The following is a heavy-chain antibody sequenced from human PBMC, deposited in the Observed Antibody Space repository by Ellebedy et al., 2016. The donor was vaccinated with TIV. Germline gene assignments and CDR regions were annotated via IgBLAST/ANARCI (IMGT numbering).Heavy chain of an antibody. J-gene: IGHJ4*02. V-gene: IGHV3-23*03. CDR2: FYSDDKT. Sequence: GESLKISCAAPGFRIGDYAMNWVRQTPGKGLEWVSVFYSDDKTYYADSVKGRFTFSRDNSRNTVSLQMSGLRAEDTAIYYCVRSGHSDGYFDYWGQGTLVTVSS. D-gene: IGHD3-10*01. CDR1: GFRIGDYA. CDR3: VRSGHSDGYFDY.